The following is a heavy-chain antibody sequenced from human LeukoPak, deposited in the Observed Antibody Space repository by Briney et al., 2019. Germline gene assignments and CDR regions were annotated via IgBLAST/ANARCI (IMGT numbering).Heavy chain of an antibody. CDR3: ARDSGSGNNDY. CDR2: ISAGNGNT. V-gene: IGHV1-3*01. Sequence: ASVKVSCKASGGTFSSYAIHWVRQAPGQRLEWMGWISAGNGNTKYSQNFQGRVTFISNTSATTAFMELSSLRSEDAAVYYCARDSGSGNNDYWGQGTLVTVSS. CDR1: GGTFSSYA. D-gene: IGHD1-26*01. J-gene: IGHJ4*02.